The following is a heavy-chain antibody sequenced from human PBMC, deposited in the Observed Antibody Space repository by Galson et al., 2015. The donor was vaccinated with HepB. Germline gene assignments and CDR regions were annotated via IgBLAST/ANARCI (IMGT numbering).Heavy chain of an antibody. Sequence: SLRLSCAASGFTFSSYGMHWVRQAPGKGLEWVAVIWYDGSNKYYADSVKGRFTISRDNSKNTLYLQMNSLRAEDTAVYYCARDSSSWYYYYYYGMDVWGQGTTVTVSS. CDR3: ARDSSSWYYYYYYGMDV. CDR1: GFTFSSYG. J-gene: IGHJ6*02. V-gene: IGHV3-33*01. CDR2: IWYDGSNK. D-gene: IGHD6-13*01.